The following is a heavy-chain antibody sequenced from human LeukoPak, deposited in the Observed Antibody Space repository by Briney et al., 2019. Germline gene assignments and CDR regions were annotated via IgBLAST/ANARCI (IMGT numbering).Heavy chain of an antibody. J-gene: IGHJ3*02. CDR3: ARILRLHTPRASDI. D-gene: IGHD4-11*01. Sequence: GGSLRLSCAASGFAFSNYWMTWDRQAPGKGLEWVANIEEHGSQIYYVDSVRGRFTISRDNAQNSLFLQMNSLRAEDTALYYCARILRLHTPRASDIWGQGTMVTVSS. CDR2: IEEHGSQI. V-gene: IGHV3-7*05. CDR1: GFAFSNYW.